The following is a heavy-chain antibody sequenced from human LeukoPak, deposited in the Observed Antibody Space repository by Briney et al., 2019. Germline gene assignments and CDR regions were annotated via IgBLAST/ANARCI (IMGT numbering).Heavy chain of an antibody. V-gene: IGHV4-59*12. CDR1: GGSISSYY. CDR3: ARVSVRYFDWLPLSWFDP. Sequence: SETLSLTCTVSGGSISSYYWSWIRQPPGKGLEWVGYIYYSGSTNYNPSLKSRVTISVDTSKNQFSLKLSSVTAADTAVYYCARVSVRYFDWLPLSWFDPWGQGTLVTVSS. D-gene: IGHD3-9*01. J-gene: IGHJ5*02. CDR2: IYYSGST.